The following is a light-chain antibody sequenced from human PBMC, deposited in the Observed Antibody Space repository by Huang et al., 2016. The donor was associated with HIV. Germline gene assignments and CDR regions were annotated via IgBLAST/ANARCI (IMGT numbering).Light chain of an antibody. V-gene: IGKV1-39*01. J-gene: IGKJ2*01. Sequence: DIQMTQSPSSLSASVGDTVIITCRASQNISKYLNWYQQGPGRAPKLLIYGTSNLQRGVSLMRLRVRASGTDFTLTITSRQPEDAATYFCQQSYGIPRTFGLGT. CDR1: QNISKY. CDR2: GTS. CDR3: QQSYGIPRT.